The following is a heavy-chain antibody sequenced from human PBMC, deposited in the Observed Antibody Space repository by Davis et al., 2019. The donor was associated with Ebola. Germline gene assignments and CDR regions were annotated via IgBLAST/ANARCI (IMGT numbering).Heavy chain of an antibody. D-gene: IGHD6-13*01. Sequence: PGGSLRLSCAASGFNFDVYAMHWVRQAPGKGLEWVSLISGDGDNTFYADSVKGRFTISRDNAKNSLDLQMNSLRAEDTAAYYCARGSGYIEDSSFDSWGQGILVTVSS. CDR3: ARGSGYIEDSSFDS. CDR2: ISGDGDNT. J-gene: IGHJ4*02. CDR1: GFNFDVYA. V-gene: IGHV3-43*02.